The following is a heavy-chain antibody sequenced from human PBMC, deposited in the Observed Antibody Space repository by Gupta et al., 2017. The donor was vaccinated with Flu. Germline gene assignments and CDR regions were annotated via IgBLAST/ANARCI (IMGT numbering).Heavy chain of an antibody. D-gene: IGHD2-2*01. V-gene: IGHV3-21*01. CDR1: GFTFSSYS. J-gene: IGHJ6*02. CDR3: ARDHVVPYYYYGMDV. Sequence: EVQLVEPGGGVVKPGGSLRLSCAASGFTFSSYSMNWLRQAPGKGLEWVSSISSSSSYIYYADSVKGRFTISRDNAKNSLYLQMNSLRAEDTAVYYCARDHVVPYYYYGMDVWGQGTTVTVSS. CDR2: ISSSSSYI.